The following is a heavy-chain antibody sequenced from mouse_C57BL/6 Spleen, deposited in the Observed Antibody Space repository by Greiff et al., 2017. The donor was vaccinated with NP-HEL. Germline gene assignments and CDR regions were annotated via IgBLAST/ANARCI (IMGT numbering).Heavy chain of an antibody. CDR3: ARGGGNYPYYFDY. V-gene: IGHV5-16*01. CDR2: INYDGSST. CDR1: GFTFSDYY. J-gene: IGHJ2*01. D-gene: IGHD2-1*01. Sequence: EVMLVESEGGLVQPGSSMKLSCTASGFTFSDYYMAWVRQVPEKGLEWVANINYDGSSTYYLDSLKSRFIISRDNAKNILYLQMSSLKSEDTATYYCARGGGNYPYYFDYWGQGTTLTVSS.